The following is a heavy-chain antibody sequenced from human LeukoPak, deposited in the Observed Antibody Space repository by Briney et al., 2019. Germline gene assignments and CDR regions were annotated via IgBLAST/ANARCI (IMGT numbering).Heavy chain of an antibody. V-gene: IGHV3-7*03. Sequence: PGESLRLSCAASGFTFSRYWMTWVRQAPGKGLEWVATLIQDGREKHYVDSVKGRFTISRDNAKNSVDLEMNSLRAEDTAVYFCASWGSVAGQRALDYWGQGTLVTVSS. J-gene: IGHJ4*02. D-gene: IGHD6-19*01. CDR2: LIQDGREK. CDR3: ASWGSVAGQRALDY. CDR1: GFTFSRYW.